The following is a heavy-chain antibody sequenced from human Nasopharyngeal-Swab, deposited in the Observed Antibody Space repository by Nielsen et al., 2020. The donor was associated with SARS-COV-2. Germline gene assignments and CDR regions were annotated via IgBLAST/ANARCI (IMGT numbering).Heavy chain of an antibody. Sequence: GGSLRLSCAASGFTFSSFGMHWVRQAPGKGLEWVAFIAHDASNKYYADSVKGRFTISRDNSKNTLYLQMNSLRAEDTAVYYCAGGMRESSSSPYYYYYGMDVWGQGTTVTVSS. D-gene: IGHD6-6*01. CDR1: GFTFSSFG. CDR3: AGGMRESSSSPYYYYYGMDV. J-gene: IGHJ6*02. CDR2: IAHDASNK. V-gene: IGHV3-30*03.